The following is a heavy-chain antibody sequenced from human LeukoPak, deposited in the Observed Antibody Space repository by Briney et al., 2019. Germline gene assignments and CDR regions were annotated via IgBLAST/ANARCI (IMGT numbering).Heavy chain of an antibody. CDR1: GFTFSNAW. J-gene: IGHJ3*02. D-gene: IGHD1-26*01. V-gene: IGHV3-15*01. CDR2: IKSKTDGGTT. Sequence: GGSLRLSCAASGFTFSNAWMSWVRQAPGKGLEWVGRIKSKTDGGTTDYAAPVKGRFTISRDDSKNTLYLQMNSLRAEDTAVYYCAKDIDPLTYSGSYLAFDIWGQGTMVTVSS. CDR3: AKDIDPLTYSGSYLAFDI.